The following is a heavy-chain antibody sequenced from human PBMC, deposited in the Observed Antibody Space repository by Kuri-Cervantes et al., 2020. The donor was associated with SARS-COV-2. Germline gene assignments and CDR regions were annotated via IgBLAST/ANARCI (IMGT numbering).Heavy chain of an antibody. J-gene: IGHJ5*02. CDR1: GFTFSNAW. D-gene: IGHD3-16*01. CDR3: ARGGSGDSDWHVWSPWFDT. Sequence: GESLKISCAASGFTFSNAWMNWVRQAPGKGLEGVSYISSSGSTIYYADSVKGRFTISRDNAKNSLYLQMNSLRGEDTAVYYCARGGSGDSDWHVWSPWFDTWGQGTLVTVSS. V-gene: IGHV3-48*04. CDR2: ISSSGSTI.